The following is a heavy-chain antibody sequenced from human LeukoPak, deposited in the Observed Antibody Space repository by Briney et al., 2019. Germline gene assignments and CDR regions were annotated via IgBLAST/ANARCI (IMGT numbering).Heavy chain of an antibody. Sequence: SETLSLTCAVYGGSFSGYYWSWIRQPPGKGLEWIGEINHSGGTNYNPSLKSRVTISVDTSKNQFSLKLSSVTAADTAVYYCARASRFGSSFTFDYWGQGTLVTVSS. J-gene: IGHJ4*02. CDR2: INHSGGT. D-gene: IGHD6-6*01. CDR1: GGSFSGYY. CDR3: ARASRFGSSFTFDY. V-gene: IGHV4-34*01.